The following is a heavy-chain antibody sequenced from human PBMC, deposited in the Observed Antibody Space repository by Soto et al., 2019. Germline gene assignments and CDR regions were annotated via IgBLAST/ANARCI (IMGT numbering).Heavy chain of an antibody. CDR3: VRRGCSGGGCYGSDY. J-gene: IGHJ4*02. CDR2: IYWDNDT. CDR1: GFSLSTSGVG. Sequence: QITLKESGPTLVKPTQTLPLTCTFSGFSLSTSGVGEGWIRQSPGKALEWLALIYWDNDTRYGPSLKSILSITRDTSKSQVVLTMTNMEPVDTGTDICVRRGCSGGGCYGSDYGGQGTQVTGSS. V-gene: IGHV2-5*05. D-gene: IGHD2-15*01.